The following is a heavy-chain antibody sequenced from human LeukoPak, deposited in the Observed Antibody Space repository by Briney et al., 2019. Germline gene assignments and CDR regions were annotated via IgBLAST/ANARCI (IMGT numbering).Heavy chain of an antibody. Sequence: SETLSLTCTVSGGSISSYYWSWIRQPAGKGQEWIGRIYTSGSTNYNPSLKSRVTMSVDTSKNQFSLKLSSVTAADTAVYYCARDLWDLRFGERTNWYFDLWGRGTLVTVSS. V-gene: IGHV4-4*07. CDR3: ARDLWDLRFGERTNWYFDL. CDR1: GGSISSYY. D-gene: IGHD3-10*01. J-gene: IGHJ2*01. CDR2: IYTSGST.